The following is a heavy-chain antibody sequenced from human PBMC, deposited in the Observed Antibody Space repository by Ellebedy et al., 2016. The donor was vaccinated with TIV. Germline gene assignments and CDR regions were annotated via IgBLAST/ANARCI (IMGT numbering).Heavy chain of an antibody. CDR1: GRSISSYY. Sequence: MPSETLSLTCTVSGRSISSYYWSWIRQPPGKGLEWIGYIYYSGSTNYNPSLKSRVTISVDTSKNQFSLKLSSVTAADTAVYYCARGTLKYGIDYWGQGTLITVSS. D-gene: IGHD3/OR15-3a*01. J-gene: IGHJ4*02. V-gene: IGHV4-59*01. CDR2: IYYSGST. CDR3: ARGTLKYGIDY.